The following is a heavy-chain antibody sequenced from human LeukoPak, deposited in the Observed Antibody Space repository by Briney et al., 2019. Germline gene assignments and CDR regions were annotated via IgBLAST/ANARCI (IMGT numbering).Heavy chain of an antibody. J-gene: IGHJ4*02. CDR3: AKDMRIGAYDWNYGLDY. Sequence: SGGSLRLSCAASGFTFSTYGMHWVRQAPGKGLEWVALMSSDETNKYYADSVKGRFTISRDNSKNTVYLQMHSLRPEDTAVYYCAKDMRIGAYDWNYGLDYWGQGTLVTVSS. D-gene: IGHD1-7*01. CDR2: MSSDETNK. CDR1: GFTFSTYG. V-gene: IGHV3-30*18.